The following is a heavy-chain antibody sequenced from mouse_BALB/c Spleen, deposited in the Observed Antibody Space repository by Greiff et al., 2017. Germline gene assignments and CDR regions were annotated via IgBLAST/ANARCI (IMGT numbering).Heavy chain of an antibody. D-gene: IGHD2-14*01. Sequence: VQVVESGPGLVQPSQSLSITCTVSGFSLTSYGVHWVRQSPGKGLEWLGVIWSGGSTDYNAAFISRLSISKDISKSQVFFKMNSLQANDTAIYYCARGVLYAMDYWGQGTSVTVSS. V-gene: IGHV2-2*02. J-gene: IGHJ4*01. CDR1: GFSLTSYG. CDR2: IWSGGST. CDR3: ARGVLYAMDY.